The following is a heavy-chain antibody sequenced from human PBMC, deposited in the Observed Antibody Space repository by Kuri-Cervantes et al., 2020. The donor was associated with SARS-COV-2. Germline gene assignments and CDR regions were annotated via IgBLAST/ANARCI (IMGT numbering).Heavy chain of an antibody. CDR3: ASLPLATYFDY. CDR2: IYYSGST. D-gene: IGHD5/OR15-5a*01. CDR1: GGSISSYY. J-gene: IGHJ4*02. Sequence: ESLKISCTVSGGSISSYYWSWIRQPPGKGLEWIGSIYYSGSTYYNPSLKSRVTISVDTSKNQFSLKLSSVTAADTAVYYCASLPLATYFDYWGQGTLVTVSS. V-gene: IGHV4-59*05.